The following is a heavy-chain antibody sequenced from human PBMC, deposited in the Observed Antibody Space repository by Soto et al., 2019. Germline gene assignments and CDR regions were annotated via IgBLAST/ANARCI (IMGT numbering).Heavy chain of an antibody. CDR1: GGSFSGYY. CDR3: ARGRVFGVVLLDY. CDR2: INHSGST. Sequence: QVQLQQWGAGLLKPSETLSLTCAVYGGSFSGYYWSWIRQPPGKGLEWIGEINHSGSTNYNPSLKSRVTISVDTSKNQFSLKLSSVTAADTAVYYCARGRVFGVVLLDYWGQGTLVTVSS. V-gene: IGHV4-34*01. J-gene: IGHJ4*02. D-gene: IGHD3-3*01.